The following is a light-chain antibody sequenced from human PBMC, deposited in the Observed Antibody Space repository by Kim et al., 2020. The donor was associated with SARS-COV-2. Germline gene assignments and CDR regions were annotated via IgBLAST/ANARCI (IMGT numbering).Light chain of an antibody. CDR1: SSDVGGYNY. V-gene: IGLV2-14*03. CDR3: SSYTSSSTFVV. J-gene: IGLJ2*01. CDR2: DVS. Sequence: LTQPASVSGSPGQSITISCTGTSSDVGGYNYVSWYQQHPGKAPKLMIYDVSNRPSGVSNHFSGSKSGNTASLTISGLQAEDEADYYCSSYTSSSTFVVFGGGTQLTVL.